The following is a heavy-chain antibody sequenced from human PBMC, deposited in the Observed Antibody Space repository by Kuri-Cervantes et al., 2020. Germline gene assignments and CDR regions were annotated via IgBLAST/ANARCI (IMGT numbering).Heavy chain of an antibody. D-gene: IGHD6-13*01. J-gene: IGHJ6*02. CDR2: IYTSGTT. Sequence: SETLSLTCNVSGGSIGSYFWSWIRQPAGKGLEWIGRIYTSGTTNYNPSLKSRVTMSVDTSKNQFSLKLSSVTAADTAVYYCARVGAAAGTYYYYYGMDVWGQGTTVTVSS. CDR3: ARVGAAAGTYYYYYGMDV. V-gene: IGHV4-4*07. CDR1: GGSIGSYF.